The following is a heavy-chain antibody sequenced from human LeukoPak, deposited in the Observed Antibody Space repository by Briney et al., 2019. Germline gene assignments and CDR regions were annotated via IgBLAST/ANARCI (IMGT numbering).Heavy chain of an antibody. V-gene: IGHV3-64*04. Sequence: GGSLRLSCAASGFTFSSYAMHWVRQAPGKGLEYVSAISSNGGSTNYANSVKGRFTISRDNSKNTLYLQMNSLRAEDTAVYYCARGLTSIAVAGGDYWGQGTLVTVSS. CDR3: ARGLTSIAVAGGDY. CDR1: GFTFSSYA. J-gene: IGHJ4*02. D-gene: IGHD6-19*01. CDR2: ISSNGGST.